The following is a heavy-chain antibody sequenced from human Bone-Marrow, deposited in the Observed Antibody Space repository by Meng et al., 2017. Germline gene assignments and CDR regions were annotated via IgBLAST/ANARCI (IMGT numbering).Heavy chain of an antibody. CDR2: ILYDGSNK. V-gene: IGHV3-33*01. CDR1: GFTFSSYG. Sequence: GESLKISCAASGFTFSSYGMHWVRQAPGKGLEWVAVILYDGSNKYYADSVKGRFTISRDNSKNTLYLQMNSLRAEDTAVYYCARDNTDSSSWYWGRGPNNWFDPWGQGTLVTVSS. J-gene: IGHJ5*02. D-gene: IGHD6-13*01. CDR3: ARDNTDSSSWYWGRGPNNWFDP.